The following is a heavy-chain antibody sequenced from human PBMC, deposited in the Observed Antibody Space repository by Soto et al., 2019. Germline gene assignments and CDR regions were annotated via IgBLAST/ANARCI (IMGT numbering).Heavy chain of an antibody. CDR3: ARDPSPYYDFWSGPRSSDYFDY. CDR2: IWYDGSNK. Sequence: GGSLRLSCAASGFTFSSYGMHWVRQAPGKGLEWVAVIWYDGSNKYYADSVKGRFTISRDNSKNTLYLQMNSLRAEDTAVYYCARDPSPYYDFWSGPRSSDYFDYWGQGTLVTVSS. J-gene: IGHJ4*02. CDR1: GFTFSSYG. V-gene: IGHV3-33*01. D-gene: IGHD3-3*01.